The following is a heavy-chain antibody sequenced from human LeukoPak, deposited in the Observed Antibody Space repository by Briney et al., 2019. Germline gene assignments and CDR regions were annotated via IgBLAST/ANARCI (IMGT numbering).Heavy chain of an antibody. V-gene: IGHV3-48*01. J-gene: IGHJ4*02. D-gene: IGHD5-24*01. CDR1: GVTFSDYS. Sequence: GGSLRLSCAASGVTFSDYSMNWVRQAPGKGLEWISYIGIDSGNTNYADSVNGRFTISGDKAKNSLYLQMNSLRVEDTAVSYCARDYKYAFDNWGQGTLVTVSS. CDR3: ARDYKYAFDN. CDR2: IGIDSGNT.